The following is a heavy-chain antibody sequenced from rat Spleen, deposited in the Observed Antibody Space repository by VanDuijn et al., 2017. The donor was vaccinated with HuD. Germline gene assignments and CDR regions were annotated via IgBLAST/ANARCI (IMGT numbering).Heavy chain of an antibody. V-gene: IGHV2-41*01. CDR2: IWNTGGT. D-gene: IGHD1-6*01. Sequence: QVQLKESGPGLVQPSQTLSLTCTVAGFLLTSYNVHWVRQPPGKGREWMGVIWNTGGTRYNSALKSRLSITKDTSKSQVFLKMNSLQTEDTATYSCARDHTTVIPYRGQGVKVTVSS. J-gene: IGHJ2*01. CDR3: ARDHTTVIPY. CDR1: GFLLTSYN.